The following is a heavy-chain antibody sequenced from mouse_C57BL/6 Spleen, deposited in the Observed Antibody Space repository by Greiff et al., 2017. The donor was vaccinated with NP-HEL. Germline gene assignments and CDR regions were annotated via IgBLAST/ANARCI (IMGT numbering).Heavy chain of an antibody. CDR3: ARSGYGSSLDY. V-gene: IGHV1-42*01. CDR1: GYSFTGYY. J-gene: IGHJ2*01. Sequence: EVQLQQSGPELVKPGASVKISCKASGYSFTGYYMNWVKQSPEKSLEWIGEINPSTGGTTNNQKFKAKATLTVDKSSSTAYMQLKSLTSEDSAVYYCARSGYGSSLDYWGQGTTLTVSS. CDR2: INPSTGGT. D-gene: IGHD1-1*01.